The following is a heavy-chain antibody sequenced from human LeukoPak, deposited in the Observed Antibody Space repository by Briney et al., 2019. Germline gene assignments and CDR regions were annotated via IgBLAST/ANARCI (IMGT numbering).Heavy chain of an antibody. V-gene: IGHV1-46*01. Sequence: ASVKVSCKASGYTFTGYYIHWVRQAPGQGLEWMGVINPNGGGTTYIQKFQGRVTMTRDTSTSTVYMELSSLTSDDTAVYYCGSGQWLVGVFYWGQGTLVTVSS. J-gene: IGHJ4*02. CDR2: INPNGGGT. CDR1: GYTFTGYY. CDR3: GSGQWLVGVFY. D-gene: IGHD6-19*01.